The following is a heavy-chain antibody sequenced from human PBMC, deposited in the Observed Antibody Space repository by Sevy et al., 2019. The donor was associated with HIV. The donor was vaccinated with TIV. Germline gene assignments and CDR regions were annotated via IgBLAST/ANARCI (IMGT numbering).Heavy chain of an antibody. Sequence: GGSLRLSCAASGFTFSNYYMNWIRQAPGKGLEWVSYISGTGNTKYYTDSVKGRFTISRDNAKNSLFLQMDSLRVEDTAVYYCARDPTYYDFWSGYYTDWFDPWGQGTLVTVSS. D-gene: IGHD3-3*01. CDR1: GFTFSNYY. CDR2: ISGTGNTK. J-gene: IGHJ5*02. V-gene: IGHV3-11*01. CDR3: ARDPTYYDFWSGYYTDWFDP.